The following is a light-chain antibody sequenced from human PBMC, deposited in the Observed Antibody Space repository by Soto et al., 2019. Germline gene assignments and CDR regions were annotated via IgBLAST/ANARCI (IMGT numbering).Light chain of an antibody. CDR3: QQYYILPRT. V-gene: IGKV3D-15*01. CDR2: GAS. Sequence: IVMTQSPATLSVSPGERATLSCRASQSINSNLAWYQQKPGQAPRLLIYGASNWATGIPDRFSGSGSGTEFTLTISSLRSEDFAVYFCQQYYILPRTFGQVTKV. J-gene: IGKJ1*01. CDR1: QSINSN.